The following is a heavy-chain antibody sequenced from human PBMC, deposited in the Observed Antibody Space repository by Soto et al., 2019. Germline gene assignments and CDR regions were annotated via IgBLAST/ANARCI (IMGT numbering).Heavy chain of an antibody. Sequence: GESLKISCKGSGYSFTSYWISWVRQMPGKGLEWMGRIDPSDSYTNYSPSLQGHVTISADKSISTAYLQWSSLKASDTAMYYCARHGSNSGARGYYYGMDAWGQGTTVTVSS. CDR3: ARHGSNSGARGYYYGMDA. J-gene: IGHJ6*02. CDR1: GYSFTSYW. V-gene: IGHV5-10-1*01. D-gene: IGHD6-19*01. CDR2: IDPSDSYT.